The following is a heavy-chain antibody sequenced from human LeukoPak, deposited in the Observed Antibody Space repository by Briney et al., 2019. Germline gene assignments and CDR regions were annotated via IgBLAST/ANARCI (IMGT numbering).Heavy chain of an antibody. CDR3: ASASHITMLRGANDY. J-gene: IGHJ4*02. Sequence: QPGGSLRLSCAASGFTLRNYWMSWVRQAPGKGPEWVANIKGDGSERYYVESVKGRFTISRDNSKNSLYLQMTSLRPEDTAVYYCASASHITMLRGANDYWGQGTLVTVSS. V-gene: IGHV3-7*03. D-gene: IGHD3-10*01. CDR1: GFTLRNYW. CDR2: IKGDGSER.